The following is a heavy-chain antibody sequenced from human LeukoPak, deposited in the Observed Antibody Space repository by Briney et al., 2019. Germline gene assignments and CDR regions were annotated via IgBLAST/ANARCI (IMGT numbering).Heavy chain of an antibody. J-gene: IGHJ4*02. Sequence: GGSLRLSCAASGFTFSSYAMHWVRQAPGKGLEWVAVISYDGSNKYYADSVKGRFTISRDNSKNTLYLQMNSLRTEDTAVYYCAKGHNYYGSGSRIDYWGQGTLVTVSS. V-gene: IGHV3-30*04. CDR3: AKGHNYYGSGSRIDY. D-gene: IGHD3-10*01. CDR1: GFTFSSYA. CDR2: ISYDGSNK.